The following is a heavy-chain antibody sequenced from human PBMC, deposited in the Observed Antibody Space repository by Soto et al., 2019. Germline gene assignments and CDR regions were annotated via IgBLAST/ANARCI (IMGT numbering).Heavy chain of an antibody. D-gene: IGHD1-26*01. CDR2: INPNSGGT. V-gene: IGHV1-2*04. J-gene: IGHJ6*02. Sequence: GASVKVSCKASGYTFTGYYMHWVRQAPGQGLEWMGWINPNSGGTNYAQKFQGWVTMTRDTSISTAYMELSRLRSDDTAVYYCARVRSLVGATKYGGWNGMDGWGQGTTVTVSS. CDR1: GYTFTGYY. CDR3: ARVRSLVGATKYGGWNGMDG.